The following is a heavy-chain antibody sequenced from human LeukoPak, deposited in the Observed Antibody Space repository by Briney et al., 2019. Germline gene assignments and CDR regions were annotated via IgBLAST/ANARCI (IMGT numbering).Heavy chain of an antibody. D-gene: IGHD3-10*01. CDR2: INHSGST. CDR3: ARRSITMVRGAWFDP. Sequence: SETLSPTCAVYGGSFSGYYWSWIRQPPGKGLEWIGEINHSGSTNYNPSLKSRVTISVDTSKNQFSLKLSSVTAADTAVYYCARRSITMVRGAWFDPWGQGTLVTVSS. J-gene: IGHJ5*02. V-gene: IGHV4-34*01. CDR1: GGSFSGYY.